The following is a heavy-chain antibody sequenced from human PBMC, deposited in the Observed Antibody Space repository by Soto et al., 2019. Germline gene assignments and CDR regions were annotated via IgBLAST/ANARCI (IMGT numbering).Heavy chain of an antibody. CDR1: ALTFSTYG. Sequence: QVQLVESGGGVVQTGRSLRLSCAASALTFSTYGMHWVRQAPGKGLEWVALISHDGSNKYYADSVKGRFTISRDNSKNTLYLQMNSLRAEDTAVYYCAKDGKGLAYYFDYWGRGTLVTVSS. CDR3: AKDGKGLAYYFDY. CDR2: ISHDGSNK. J-gene: IGHJ4*02. D-gene: IGHD6-19*01. V-gene: IGHV3-30*18.